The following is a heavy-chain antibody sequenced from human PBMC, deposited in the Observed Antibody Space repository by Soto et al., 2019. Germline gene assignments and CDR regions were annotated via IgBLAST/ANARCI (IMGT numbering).Heavy chain of an antibody. V-gene: IGHV3-72*01. Sequence: GGSLRLSCLASGFTFSDHYMDWVRQAPGTGLEWIARTKNKPNNYTTTYAASVKGRFTISRDDSESSLYLQMNNLKTEDTAVYYCAREIRRDYYYYYPLDVWGQGTTVTVSS. CDR1: GFTFSDHY. CDR2: TKNKPNNYTT. CDR3: AREIRRDYYYYYPLDV. J-gene: IGHJ6*02.